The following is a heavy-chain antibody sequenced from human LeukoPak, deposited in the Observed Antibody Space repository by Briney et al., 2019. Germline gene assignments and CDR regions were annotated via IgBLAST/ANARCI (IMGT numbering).Heavy chain of an antibody. D-gene: IGHD4-17*01. V-gene: IGHV7-4-1*02. CDR1: GYTFTSYA. Sequence: ASVKVSCKASGYTFTSYAMNWVRQAPGQGLEWMGWINTNTGNPTYAQGFTGRFVFSLDTSVSTAYLQTSSLKAEDTAVYYCARPFYGDPTYYFDYWGQGTLVTVSS. CDR2: INTNTGNP. CDR3: ARPFYGDPTYYFDY. J-gene: IGHJ4*02.